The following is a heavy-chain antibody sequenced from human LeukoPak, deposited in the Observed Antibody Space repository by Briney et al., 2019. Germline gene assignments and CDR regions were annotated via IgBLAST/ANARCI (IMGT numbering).Heavy chain of an antibody. D-gene: IGHD3/OR15-3a*01. CDR2: IDSDEGST. CDR1: GFTFSRYW. CDR3: ARGDWGAFDI. J-gene: IGHJ3*02. Sequence: GGSLRLSCAASGFTFSRYWMHWVRQARGKGLVWVSRIDSDEGSTTYADSVKGRFTISRDNAKNTVYLQMNSLRAEDTAVYYCARGDWGAFDIWGQGTMVTVSP. V-gene: IGHV3-74*01.